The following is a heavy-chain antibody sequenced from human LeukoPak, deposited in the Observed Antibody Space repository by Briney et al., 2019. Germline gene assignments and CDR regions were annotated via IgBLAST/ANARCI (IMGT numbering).Heavy chain of an antibody. J-gene: IGHJ4*02. Sequence: PSETLSLTCTVPGGSISSYYWSWIRQPPGKGLEWIGYIYYSGSTNYNPSLKSRVTISVDTSKNQFSLKLSSVTAADTAVYYCARVVGSITMVRGVKGYYFDYWGQGTLVTVSS. CDR2: IYYSGST. D-gene: IGHD3-10*01. CDR3: ARVVGSITMVRGVKGYYFDY. CDR1: GGSISSYY. V-gene: IGHV4-59*08.